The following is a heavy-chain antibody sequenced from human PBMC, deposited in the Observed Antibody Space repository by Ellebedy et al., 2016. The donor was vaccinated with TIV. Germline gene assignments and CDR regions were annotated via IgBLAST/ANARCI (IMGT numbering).Heavy chain of an antibody. D-gene: IGHD4-17*01. V-gene: IGHV1-2*02. Sequence: ASVKISCXASGGTFSSYSISWVRQAPGQGLEWMGWINPNSGGTNYAQKFQGRVTMTRDTSISTAYMELSRLRSEDTAVHYSATDYDAYWGQGTLVTVSS. CDR3: ATDYDAY. CDR1: GGTFSSYS. CDR2: INPNSGGT. J-gene: IGHJ4*02.